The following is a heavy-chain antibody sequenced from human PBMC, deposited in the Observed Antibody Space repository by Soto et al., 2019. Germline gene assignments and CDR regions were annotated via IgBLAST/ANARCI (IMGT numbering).Heavy chain of an antibody. V-gene: IGHV4-4*02. Sequence: QPPGKGLEWIGEVYRTGSTTYNPSLESRLTISVDKSKNQFSLKLTSVTAEDTAVYYCSRPYGGEWQLSGYRYGLGYWGQGTLVTVS. D-gene: IGHD5-18*01. J-gene: IGHJ4*02. CDR3: SRPYGGEWQLSGYRYGLGY. CDR2: VYRTGST.